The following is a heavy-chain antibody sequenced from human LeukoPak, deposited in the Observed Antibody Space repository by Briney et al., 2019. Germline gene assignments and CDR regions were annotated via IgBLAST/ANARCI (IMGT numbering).Heavy chain of an antibody. D-gene: IGHD1-26*01. J-gene: IGHJ4*02. Sequence: GGSLRLSYAASGFTFTIYASNWVRKAPGKGLEWVSTLSGGGGSTYYADSVKGRFTISRDNSKNTLYLQVNSLRAEDTAVYYCAKGGKWDVTPFDYWGQGTLVTVSS. CDR3: AKGGKWDVTPFDY. CDR1: GFTFTIYA. CDR2: LSGGGGST. V-gene: IGHV3-23*01.